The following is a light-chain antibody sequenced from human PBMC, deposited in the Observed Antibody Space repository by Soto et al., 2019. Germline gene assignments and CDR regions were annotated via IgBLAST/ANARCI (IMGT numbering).Light chain of an antibody. V-gene: IGKV3-20*01. CDR1: QSVSSSY. CDR3: QQYGSSRPYT. J-gene: IGKJ2*01. Sequence: EIVLTQSPGTLSLSPGERATLSCRASQSVSSSYLAWYQQKPGQAPRLLIYGACSRAPGIPDRFSGSGSGTDFALAISRLEAEDFAVYYCQQYGSSRPYTFGQGTKLEIK. CDR2: GAC.